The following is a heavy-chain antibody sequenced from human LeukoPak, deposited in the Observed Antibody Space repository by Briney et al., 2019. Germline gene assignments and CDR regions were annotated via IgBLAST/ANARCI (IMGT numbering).Heavy chain of an antibody. CDR2: IYYSGST. J-gene: IGHJ5*02. CDR1: GGSISTYF. D-gene: IGHD3-9*01. CDR3: AREDLTGYHNWFDP. V-gene: IGHV4-59*12. Sequence: SETLSLTCTVSGGSISTYFWSWIRQPPGKGLEWIGYIYYSGSTNYNPSLKSRVTISVDTSKNQFSLKLSSVTAADTAVYYCAREDLTGYHNWFDPWGQGTLVTVSS.